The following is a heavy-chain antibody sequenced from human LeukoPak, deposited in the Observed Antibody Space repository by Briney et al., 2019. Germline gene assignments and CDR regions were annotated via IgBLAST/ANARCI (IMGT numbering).Heavy chain of an antibody. CDR1: GFTFSTYS. D-gene: IGHD3-3*01. Sequence: GGSLRLSCAASGFTFSTYSMNWVRQAPGKGLEWVSYISGDARFTNYADSVKGRFTISRDSAQNSLYLQISSLRPEDTALYYCARARFLEWRFDYWGQGTLVTVSS. J-gene: IGHJ4*02. CDR3: ARARFLEWRFDY. CDR2: ISGDARFT. V-gene: IGHV3-48*01.